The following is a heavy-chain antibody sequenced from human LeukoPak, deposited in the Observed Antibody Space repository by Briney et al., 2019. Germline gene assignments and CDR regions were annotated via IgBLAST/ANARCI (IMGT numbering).Heavy chain of an antibody. J-gene: IGHJ4*02. D-gene: IGHD3-22*01. CDR1: GYTFSDYG. V-gene: IGHV1-18*01. CDR2: ISTYNGNT. CDR3: ARDCDRSGYYCY. Sequence: ASVKVSCKASGYTFSDYGISWVRQAPGQALEWMGWISTYNGNTNYAQKLQGRVAMTTDTSTSTAYMELRSLRSDDTAVYYCARDCDRSGYYCYWGQGTLVTVSS.